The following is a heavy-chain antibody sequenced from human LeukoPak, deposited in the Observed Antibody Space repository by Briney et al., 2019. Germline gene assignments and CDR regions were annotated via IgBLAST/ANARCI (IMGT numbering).Heavy chain of an antibody. CDR1: GVTFSSYW. D-gene: IGHD3-22*01. CDR3: ARSQKYYYDSSGYRAYFDY. V-gene: IGHV3-74*01. J-gene: IGHJ4*02. CDR2: INSDGSST. Sequence: GGSLRLSCAASGVTFSSYWMHWVRQAPGKGLVWVSRINSDGSSTSYADSVKGRFTISRDNAKNTLYLQMNSLRAEDTAVYYCARSQKYYYDSSGYRAYFDYWGQGTLVTVSS.